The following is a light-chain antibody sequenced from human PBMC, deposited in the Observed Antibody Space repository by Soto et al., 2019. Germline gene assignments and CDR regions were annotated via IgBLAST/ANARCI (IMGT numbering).Light chain of an antibody. CDR2: GAS. CDR1: QSIRSGD. V-gene: IGKV3-20*01. CDR3: QHYGNSPIS. J-gene: IGKJ5*01. Sequence: EIVLTQSPATLSLSPGERAALSCRASQSIRSGDLAWYQQKPGQAPRLLIYGASIGATGIPDRFSGSGSGTDFTLTSSRLEPEDFAVYYCQHYGNSPISFGQGTRLEIK.